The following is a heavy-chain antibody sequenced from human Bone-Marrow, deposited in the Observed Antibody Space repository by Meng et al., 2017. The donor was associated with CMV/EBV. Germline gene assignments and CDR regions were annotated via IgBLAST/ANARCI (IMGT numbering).Heavy chain of an antibody. CDR2: IYSGGST. J-gene: IGHJ4*02. D-gene: IGHD6-19*01. V-gene: IGHV3-53*01. CDR3: ASSRRRQWPFH. Sequence: EVQLVESGGGLIQPGGSLRLSGAASGFTVSSNYMSWVRQAPGKGLEWVSVIYSGGSTYYADSVKGRFTISRDNSKNTLYLQMNSLRAEDTAVYYCASSRRRQWPFHWGQGTLVTVSS. CDR1: GFTVSSNY.